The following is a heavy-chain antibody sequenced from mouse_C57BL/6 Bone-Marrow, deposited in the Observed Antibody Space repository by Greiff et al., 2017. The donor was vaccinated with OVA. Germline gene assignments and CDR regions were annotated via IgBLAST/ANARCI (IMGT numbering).Heavy chain of an antibody. CDR2: INPNYGTT. D-gene: IGHD1-1*01. CDR3: TRYYYGLGFDY. V-gene: IGHV1-39*01. Sequence: EVKVVESGPELVKPGASVKISCKASGYSFTDYNMNWVKQSNGKSLEWIGVINPNYGTTSYNQKFKGKATLTVDQSSSTAYMQLNSLTSEDSAVYCCTRYYYGLGFDYWGQGTTLTVSA. CDR1: GYSFTDYN. J-gene: IGHJ2*01.